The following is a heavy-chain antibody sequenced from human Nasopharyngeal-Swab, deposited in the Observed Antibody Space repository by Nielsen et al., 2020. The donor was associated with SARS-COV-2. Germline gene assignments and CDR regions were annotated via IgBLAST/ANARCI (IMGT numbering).Heavy chain of an antibody. CDR2: IIYDVTIT. CDR1: GFTFTTTW. V-gene: IGHV3-74*01. Sequence: GGSLRLSCAVSGFTFTTTWFQWVRQAPGKGLAWVSIIIYDVTITRYADSGKGRFTVSRDNARNTVYLHMNSLEPEDTAVYFCTNGPTATPSQWLDYWGQGTLGTVSS. J-gene: IGHJ4*02. CDR3: TNGPTATPSQWLDY. D-gene: IGHD3-22*01.